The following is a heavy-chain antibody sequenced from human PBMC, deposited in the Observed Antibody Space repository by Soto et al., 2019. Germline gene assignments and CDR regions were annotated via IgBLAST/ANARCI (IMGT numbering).Heavy chain of an antibody. Sequence: GALKISCVASGFTVSGSYMTWVRQAPGKGLEWVSVMYSAGDTYYADSVKGRFTVSKDITENTLYLQADSLTGADTAVYFCASAKAVVVAPLDIWGQGTMV. D-gene: IGHD2-15*01. CDR1: GFTVSGSY. V-gene: IGHV3-53*01. CDR3: ASAKAVVVAPLDI. CDR2: MYSAGDT. J-gene: IGHJ3*02.